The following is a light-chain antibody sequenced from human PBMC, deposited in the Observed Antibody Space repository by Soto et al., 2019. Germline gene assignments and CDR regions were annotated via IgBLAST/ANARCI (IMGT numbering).Light chain of an antibody. J-gene: IGKJ5*01. V-gene: IGKV3-11*01. CDR1: QGVSSY. Sequence: EIVLTQSPATLSLSPGERATLSCRASQGVSSYLAWYQQKPGQAPRLLIYDASNRATGIPSRFSGSGSGTDLTLTITSLEPEDFAVYYCQQRNNWPTVTFGQGTRLEIK. CDR3: QQRNNWPTVT. CDR2: DAS.